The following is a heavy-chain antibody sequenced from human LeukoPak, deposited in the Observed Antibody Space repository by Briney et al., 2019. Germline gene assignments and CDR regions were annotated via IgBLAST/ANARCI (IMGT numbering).Heavy chain of an antibody. J-gene: IGHJ6*03. CDR2: VSDGGGTT. V-gene: IGHV3-23*01. CDR1: GFIFSNFA. Sequence: PGGSLRLSCAASGFIFSNFAMTWVRQAPGKGLEWVSTVSDGGGTTYYADSVNGRFTISRDNSKRTLYLQMNSLKSDDTAVYFCARVAFSKYHYYMDVWGKGTTVTVSS. CDR3: ARVAFSKYHYYMDV. D-gene: IGHD4-11*01.